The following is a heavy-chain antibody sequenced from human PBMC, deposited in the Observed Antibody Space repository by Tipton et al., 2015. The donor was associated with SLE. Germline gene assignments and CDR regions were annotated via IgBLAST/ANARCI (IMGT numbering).Heavy chain of an antibody. CDR1: GGSISTSSYY. J-gene: IGHJ4*02. D-gene: IGHD7-27*01. V-gene: IGHV4-39*07. CDR3: ARERLGIDY. CDR2: IYHTGST. Sequence: TLSLTCTVSGGSISTSSYYWGWIRQAPGKGLDWIGSIYHTGSTYPNPSLKSRVTISVDTSNNQFSLKLHSVTAADTAVYYCARERLGIDYWGQGTLVTVSS.